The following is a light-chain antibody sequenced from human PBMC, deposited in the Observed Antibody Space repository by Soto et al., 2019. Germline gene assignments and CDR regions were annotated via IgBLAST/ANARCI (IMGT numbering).Light chain of an antibody. CDR2: AAS. J-gene: IGKJ4*01. CDR3: QQSNSIPLT. V-gene: IGKV1-39*01. CDR1: KSIAIY. Sequence: IQMTQSQSSLSASVGERVTFTSRASKSIAIYLNWFQQKPGKAPKHLIYAASSLQGGVPPRFSCSGSGTDFTLTISSLQPEDFATYYCQQSNSIPLTFGGGTKVEIK.